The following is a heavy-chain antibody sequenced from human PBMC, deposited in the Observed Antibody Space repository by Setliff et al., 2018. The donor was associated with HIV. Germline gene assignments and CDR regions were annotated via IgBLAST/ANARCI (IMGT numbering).Heavy chain of an antibody. V-gene: IGHV4-61*02. Sequence: SETLSLTCSVSGGSLSSGSHYCTWLRQAAGKGLEWIGRIHTRGSTDCNPSLKSRVTISVDTSKNQFSLKLSSVTAADTAVYYCARFYYHYDSTNDAFDIWGQGTMVTVSS. CDR1: GGSLSSGSHY. J-gene: IGHJ3*02. D-gene: IGHD3-22*01. CDR2: IHTRGST. CDR3: ARFYYHYDSTNDAFDI.